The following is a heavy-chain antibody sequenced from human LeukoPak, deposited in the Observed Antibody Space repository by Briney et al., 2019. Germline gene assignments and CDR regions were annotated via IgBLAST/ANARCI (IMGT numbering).Heavy chain of an antibody. V-gene: IGHV3-30-3*01. D-gene: IGHD6-19*01. CDR3: AREEYSSGWYGRSTYYFDY. CDR2: ISYDGSNK. J-gene: IGHJ4*02. CDR1: GFTFSGYA. Sequence: GGSLRLSCAAPGFTFSGYAMHWVRQAPGKGLEWVAVISYDGSNKYYADSVKGRFTISRDNSKNTLYLQMNSLRAEDTAVYYCAREEYSSGWYGRSTYYFDYWGQGTLVTVSS.